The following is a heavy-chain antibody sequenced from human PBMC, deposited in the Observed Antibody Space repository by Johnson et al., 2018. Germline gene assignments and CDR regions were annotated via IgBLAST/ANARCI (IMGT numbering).Heavy chain of an antibody. CDR1: GFTFSSYG. D-gene: IGHD3-22*01. CDR2: ISYDGSTK. Sequence: QVQLVQSGGGVVQPGRSLRLSCAASGFTFSSYGMHWVRQAPGKGLEWVAVISYDGSTKYYADSVQGRFTISRDNAKNSLYLQMNSRRAADTALYYCAYDRSGYYLYMDVWGKGTTVTVSS. J-gene: IGHJ6*03. CDR3: AYDRSGYYLYMDV. V-gene: IGHV3-30*03.